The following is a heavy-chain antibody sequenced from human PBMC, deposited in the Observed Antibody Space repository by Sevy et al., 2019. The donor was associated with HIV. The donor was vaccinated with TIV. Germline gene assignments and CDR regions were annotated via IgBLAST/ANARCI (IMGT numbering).Heavy chain of an antibody. CDR1: GFAFYDYS. CDR3: AREGCTRPHDY. D-gene: IGHD2-8*01. J-gene: IGHJ4*02. CDR2: LSFGCGKI. Sequence: GSLRLSCAASGFAFYDYSMSWIRQAPGKGLEWVATLSFGCGKINYADSVKGRFTISRDNSKNSFYPQMDNLRVEDTALYYCAREGCTRPHDYWGQGTRVTVSS. V-gene: IGHV3-23*01.